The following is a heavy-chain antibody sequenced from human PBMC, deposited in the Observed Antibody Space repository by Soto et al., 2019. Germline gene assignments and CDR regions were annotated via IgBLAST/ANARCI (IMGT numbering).Heavy chain of an antibody. CDR1: GGSISSGGYY. V-gene: IGHV4-31*03. CDR2: IYYSGST. Sequence: QVQLQESGPGLVKPSQTLSLTCTVSGGSISSGGYYWSWIRQHPGKGLEWIGYIYYSGSTYYNPSHKRRVTISVDTSKNQFSLKLSSVTAADTAVYYCAREGGALGYGMDVWGQGTTVTVSS. D-gene: IGHD3-16*01. J-gene: IGHJ6*02. CDR3: AREGGALGYGMDV.